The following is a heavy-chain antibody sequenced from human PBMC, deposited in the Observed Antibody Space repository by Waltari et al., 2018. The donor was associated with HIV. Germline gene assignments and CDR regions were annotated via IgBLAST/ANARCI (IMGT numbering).Heavy chain of an antibody. CDR1: GGSFSGYY. Sequence: QVQLQQWGAGLLKPSETLSLTCAVYGGSFSGYYWSWIRQPPGKGLEWIGEINHRGSTTYNPSLKIRVIISVDTSMNQFSLKLSSGTAADTAVYYCARARYCSSTRCYTKGRRNSFYYYALDVWGQGTTVTVSS. J-gene: IGHJ6*02. D-gene: IGHD2-2*02. V-gene: IGHV4-34*01. CDR2: INHRGST. CDR3: ARARYCSSTRCYTKGRRNSFYYYALDV.